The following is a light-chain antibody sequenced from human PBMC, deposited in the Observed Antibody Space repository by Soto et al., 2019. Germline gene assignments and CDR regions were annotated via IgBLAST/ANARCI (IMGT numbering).Light chain of an antibody. Sequence: EIVLTQSPGTLSLSPGERATLSCRASQSVTNNQLTWYQQKPGQTPKVLIYGASTRGTGIPDRFSGSGSGTDFTLTIRRLEPEDFAVYYCQQYVIHVTFGGGTKVEIK. V-gene: IGKV3-20*01. CDR3: QQYVIHVT. CDR2: GAS. J-gene: IGKJ4*01. CDR1: QSVTNNQ.